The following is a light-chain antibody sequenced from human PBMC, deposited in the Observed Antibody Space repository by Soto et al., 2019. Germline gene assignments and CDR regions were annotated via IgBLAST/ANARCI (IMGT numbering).Light chain of an antibody. Sequence: DIRMTQSPSTLSTSVGDRVTITCRASQNIRGWLAWYQQKPGKAPKLLIYDASTLESGVPSRFSGSGSGTEFTLTISSLQPDDFATYYCQQSLSIPPTFGQGTKVAI. CDR1: QNIRGW. CDR2: DAS. CDR3: QQSLSIPPT. J-gene: IGKJ1*01. V-gene: IGKV1-5*01.